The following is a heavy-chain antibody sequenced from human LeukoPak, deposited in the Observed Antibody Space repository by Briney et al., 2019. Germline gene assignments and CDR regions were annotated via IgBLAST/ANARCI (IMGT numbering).Heavy chain of an antibody. CDR1: GFXFSSYA. J-gene: IGHJ4*02. Sequence: GGSLRLSCAASGFXFSSYAITWVRQAPGKGLEWVSAISGSGGSTYYADSVKGRFTVSRDNSRNTLYVQMNSLRAEDTAVYYCAKGMGTNDYWGQGTLVTVSS. D-gene: IGHD7-27*01. CDR3: AKGMGTNDY. V-gene: IGHV3-23*01. CDR2: ISGSGGST.